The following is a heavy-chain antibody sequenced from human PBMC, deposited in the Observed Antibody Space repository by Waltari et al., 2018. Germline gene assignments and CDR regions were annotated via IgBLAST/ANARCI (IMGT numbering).Heavy chain of an antibody. V-gene: IGHV2-5*01. CDR3: AHSNDFWSGYHRLIGPFDY. Sequence: QITLKESGPTLVKPTQTLTLTCTFSGFSLSTSGVGVGWIRQPPGKALEWLALIYWNDDKRYSPSLKSRLTITKDTSKNQLVLTMTNMDPVDTATYYCAHSNDFWSGYHRLIGPFDYWGQGTLVTVSS. J-gene: IGHJ4*02. CDR1: GFSLSTSGVG. D-gene: IGHD3-3*01. CDR2: IYWNDDK.